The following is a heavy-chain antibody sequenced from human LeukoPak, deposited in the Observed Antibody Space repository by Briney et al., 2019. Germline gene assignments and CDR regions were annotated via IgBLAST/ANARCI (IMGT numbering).Heavy chain of an antibody. CDR2: ISSSGSTI. D-gene: IGHD6-19*01. Sequence: PGGSLRLSCAASGFTFSSYEMNWVRQAPGKGLEWVSYISSSGSTIYYADSVKGRFTISRDNAKNSLYLQMNSLRAEDTAVYYCAKVTDSSGWYWFDPWGQGTLVTVSS. J-gene: IGHJ5*02. V-gene: IGHV3-48*03. CDR3: AKVTDSSGWYWFDP. CDR1: GFTFSSYE.